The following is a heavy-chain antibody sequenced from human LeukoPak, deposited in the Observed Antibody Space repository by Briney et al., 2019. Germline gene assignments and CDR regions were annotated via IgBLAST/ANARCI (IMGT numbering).Heavy chain of an antibody. V-gene: IGHV3-20*04. D-gene: IGHD1-26*01. CDR2: INWNGGST. J-gene: IGHJ4*02. CDR3: ARDPHLVGSRSGDY. Sequence: PGGSLRLSCAASGFTFDDYGMRLVRQAPGKGLEWVSGINWNGGSTGYADSVKGRFTISRDNAKNSLYLQMNSLRAEDTALYYCARDPHLVGSRSGDYWGQGTLVTVSS. CDR1: GFTFDDYG.